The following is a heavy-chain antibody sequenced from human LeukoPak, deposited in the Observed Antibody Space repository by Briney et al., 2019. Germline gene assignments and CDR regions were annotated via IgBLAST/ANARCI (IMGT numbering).Heavy chain of an antibody. CDR1: GYTFTGYF. Sequence: ASVKVSCKASGYTFTGYFMHWVRQAPGQGLEWMGWINPNSGGTHYAQKFQGRVTVTRDTSIRTAYMELSSLRSDDTALYYCATEIGRGPHNFDYWGQGILATVSS. CDR2: INPNSGGT. CDR3: ATEIGRGPHNFDY. V-gene: IGHV1-2*02. J-gene: IGHJ4*02.